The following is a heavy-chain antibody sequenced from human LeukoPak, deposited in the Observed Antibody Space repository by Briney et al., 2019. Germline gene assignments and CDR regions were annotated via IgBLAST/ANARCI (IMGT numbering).Heavy chain of an antibody. D-gene: IGHD2-15*01. J-gene: IGHJ2*01. CDR3: AAEGCSGGTCYSYFDL. CDR2: FDPGNGGK. Sequence: GASVKVSCKVSGYTLTELSIHWVRQAPGKGLEWMGGFDPGNGGKIYAQEVQGRVAMTEDTSTNTAYMELSSLRSEDTAMYYCAAEGCSGGTCYSYFDLWGRGTLVTVSS. V-gene: IGHV1-24*01. CDR1: GYTLTELS.